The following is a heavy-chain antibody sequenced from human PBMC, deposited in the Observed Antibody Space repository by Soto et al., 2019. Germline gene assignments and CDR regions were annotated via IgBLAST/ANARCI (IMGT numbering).Heavy chain of an antibody. V-gene: IGHV4-59*12. Sequence: PSETLSLTCTVSGGSISTFYWSWIRQPPGKGLEWIAYIYYSGSTNYNPSLKSRVSISVDTSKNQFSLKLTSVTAADTAVYYCARDGGSGHFDYWGLGTLVTVSS. CDR1: GGSISTFY. D-gene: IGHD3-16*01. CDR2: IYYSGST. J-gene: IGHJ4*02. CDR3: ARDGGSGHFDY.